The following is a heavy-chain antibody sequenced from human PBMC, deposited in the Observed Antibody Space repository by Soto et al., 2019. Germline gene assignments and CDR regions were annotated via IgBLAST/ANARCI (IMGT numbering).Heavy chain of an antibody. CDR2: IIPIFGTA. CDR1: GGTFSSYA. J-gene: IGHJ6*02. D-gene: IGHD2-15*01. V-gene: IGHV1-69*13. CDR3: ARAGIVVVVAAPRGAVASGGMDG. Sequence: ASVQVSCKASGGTFSSYAISWVRQAPGQGLEWMGGIIPIFGTANYAQKFQGRVTITADESTSTAYMELSSLRSEDTAVYYCARAGIVVVVAAPRGAVASGGMDGWGQGPTVTVSS.